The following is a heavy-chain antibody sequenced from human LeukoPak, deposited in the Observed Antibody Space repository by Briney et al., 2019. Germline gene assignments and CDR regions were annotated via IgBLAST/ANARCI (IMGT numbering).Heavy chain of an antibody. CDR3: ARDSYGDANFDS. D-gene: IGHD4-17*01. CDR2: ISGSGGRT. CDR1: GFSVSNAW. J-gene: IGHJ4*02. Sequence: GGSLRLSCAASGFSVSNAWMSWVRQAPGKGLEWVSAISGSGGRTHYADSVKGRFTISRDNSKNTLYLQLNSLRAEDTAVYYCARDSYGDANFDSWGQGTLVTVSS. V-gene: IGHV3-23*01.